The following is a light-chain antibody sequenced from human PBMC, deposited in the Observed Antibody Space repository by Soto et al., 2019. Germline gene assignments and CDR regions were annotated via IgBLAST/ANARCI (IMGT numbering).Light chain of an antibody. CDR1: QSVGSH. CDR2: VAS. J-gene: IGKJ1*01. CDR3: HQYNSWPPCT. Sequence: EIVMTQSPATLSVSPGERATLSCRASQSVGSHLVWYQQKHGQAPRLLIYVASTRTTGIPARFSGSGSGTAFTLTISSLQSPDFAVYYCHQYNSWPPCTFGQGTKVEIK. V-gene: IGKV3-15*01.